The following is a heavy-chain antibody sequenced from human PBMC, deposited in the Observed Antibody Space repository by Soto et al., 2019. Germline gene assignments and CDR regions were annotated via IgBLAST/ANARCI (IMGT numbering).Heavy chain of an antibody. V-gene: IGHV3-21*01. CDR3: ARDRDGYNPVDY. Sequence: EVQLVESGGCLVQPGGSLRLSCAASGFIFSSYSMNWVRQAPGKGLEWVSCISSSGSHAYYADSVKGRFTISRDNAKESLYLQMNSLRAEDTAVYYCARDRDGYNPVDYWGQGTLVTVSS. CDR2: ISSSGSHA. D-gene: IGHD1-1*01. CDR1: GFIFSSYS. J-gene: IGHJ4*02.